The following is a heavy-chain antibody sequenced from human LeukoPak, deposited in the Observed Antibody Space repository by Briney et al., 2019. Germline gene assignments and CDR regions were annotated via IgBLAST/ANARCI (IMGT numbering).Heavy chain of an antibody. V-gene: IGHV3-11*04. D-gene: IGHD5-18*01. CDR3: ARVYSYGSGYYYYYYMDV. J-gene: IGHJ6*03. Sequence: GGSLRLSCAASGFTFSDYYMSWIRQAPGKGLEWVSYISSGGSTIYYADSVKGRFTISRDNAKNSLYLQMNSLRAEDTAVYYYARVYSYGSGYYYYYYMDVWGKGTTVIVSS. CDR1: GFTFSDYY. CDR2: ISSGGSTI.